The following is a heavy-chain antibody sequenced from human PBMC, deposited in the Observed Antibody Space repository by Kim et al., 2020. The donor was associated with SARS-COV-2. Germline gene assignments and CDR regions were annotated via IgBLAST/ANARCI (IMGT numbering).Heavy chain of an antibody. CDR3: ATFGNCSGGSCYYDDY. Sequence: ASVKVSCKVSGYTLTELSMHWVRQAPGKGLEWMGGFDPEDGETIYAQKFQGRVTMTEDTSTDTAYMELSSLRSEDTAVYYCATFGNCSGGSCYYDDYWGQGTQVAVSS. J-gene: IGHJ4*02. D-gene: IGHD2-15*01. CDR2: FDPEDGET. V-gene: IGHV1-24*01. CDR1: GYTLTELS.